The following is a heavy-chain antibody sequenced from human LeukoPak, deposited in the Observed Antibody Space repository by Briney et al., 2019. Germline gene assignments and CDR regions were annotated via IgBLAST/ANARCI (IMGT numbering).Heavy chain of an antibody. V-gene: IGHV3-33*01. Sequence: GRSLRLSCAPSGFTFSTYGIHWVRQAPGKGLEWVAAIWPDGSYKYYADSVKGGFTISRDNSKNTVYLQMNTLRDEDTAVYYCARAVGPFDYWGQGTLVTVSS. CDR1: GFTFSTYG. CDR2: IWPDGSYK. D-gene: IGHD3-16*01. CDR3: ARAVGPFDY. J-gene: IGHJ4*02.